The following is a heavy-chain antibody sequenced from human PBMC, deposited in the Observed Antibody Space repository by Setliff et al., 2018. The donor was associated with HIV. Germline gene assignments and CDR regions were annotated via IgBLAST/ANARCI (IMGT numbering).Heavy chain of an antibody. Sequence: PGGSLRLSCTASGFTFSSFWMHWVRQAPGKGLVWVARIDSDGTNTNYAEPAKGRFTIFRDNAKNMVYLRMNRLRGEDTATYYCARITGDLVYFDSWGQGTPVTVSS. V-gene: IGHV3-74*01. J-gene: IGHJ4*02. D-gene: IGHD7-27*01. CDR1: GFTFSSFW. CDR3: ARITGDLVYFDS. CDR2: IDSDGTNT.